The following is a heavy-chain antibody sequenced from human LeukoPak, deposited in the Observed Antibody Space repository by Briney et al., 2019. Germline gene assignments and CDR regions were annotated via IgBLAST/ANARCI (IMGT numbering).Heavy chain of an antibody. CDR3: ARVSLVATIGIAAAGTGDY. Sequence: ASVKVSCKASGYTFTSYGISWVRQAPGRGLEWMGWISAYNGNTNYAQKLQGRVTMTTDTSTSTAYMELRSLRSDDTAVYYCARVSLVATIGIAAAGTGDYWGQGTLVTVSS. V-gene: IGHV1-18*01. CDR1: GYTFTSYG. D-gene: IGHD6-13*01. J-gene: IGHJ4*02. CDR2: ISAYNGNT.